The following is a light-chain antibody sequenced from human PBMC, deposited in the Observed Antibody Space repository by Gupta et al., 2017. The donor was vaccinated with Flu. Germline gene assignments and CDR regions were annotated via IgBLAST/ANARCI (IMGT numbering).Light chain of an antibody. CDR1: QSVSKN. J-gene: IGKJ2*03. V-gene: IGKV3-15*01. Sequence: EIVMTQSPATLSVSPGEKATLSCRASQSVSKNLAWYQQRPGQSPRLLISGASTRATGIPARFSGGGSGTEFTLTITSLQSEDFAVYYCQQYNNWPPLYSFGQGTKVEI. CDR3: QQYNNWPPLYS. CDR2: GAS.